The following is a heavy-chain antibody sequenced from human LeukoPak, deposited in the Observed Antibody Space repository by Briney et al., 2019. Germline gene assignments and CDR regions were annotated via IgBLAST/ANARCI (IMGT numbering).Heavy chain of an antibody. CDR2: ISSSGSTI. CDR3: ARGTATEYYYYYYMDV. V-gene: IGHV3-48*04. CDR1: GFTFSSSA. J-gene: IGHJ6*03. Sequence: PGGSLRLSCAASGFTFSSSAMTWVRQAPGKGLEWVSYISSSGSTIYYADSVKGRFTISRDNAKNSLYLQMNSLRAEDTAVYYCARGTATEYYYYYYMDVWGKGTTVTVSS. D-gene: IGHD5-18*01.